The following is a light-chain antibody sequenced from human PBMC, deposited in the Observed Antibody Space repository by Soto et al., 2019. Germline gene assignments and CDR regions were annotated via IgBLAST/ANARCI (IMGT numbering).Light chain of an antibody. J-gene: IGKJ1*01. CDR2: AAS. V-gene: IGKV1-39*01. Sequence: DIQLTKSPSTLSPSYKDRVIFTXRASQSVSSWLAWYQQKPGKAPNLLIYAASNLQSGVPSRFSGSGSGTDFTLTISSLQPEDFATYYCQQSYSTPRTFGQGTKVDI. CDR1: QSVSSW. CDR3: QQSYSTPRT.